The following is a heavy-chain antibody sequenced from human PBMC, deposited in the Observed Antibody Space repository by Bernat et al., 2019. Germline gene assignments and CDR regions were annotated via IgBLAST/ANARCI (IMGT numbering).Heavy chain of an antibody. Sequence: EVQLLESGGGLVQPGGSLRLSYAASGFTFRSYAMSWVRQAPGKGLGWVSAIGNSGASTYYADSVRGRFTISRDNSKNTLFLEMNSLRAEDTAIYYCAKDLGGYLTPDDYWGQGTLVTVSS. J-gene: IGHJ4*02. V-gene: IGHV3-23*01. D-gene: IGHD5-18*01. CDR1: GFTFRSYA. CDR2: IGNSGAST. CDR3: AKDLGGYLTPDDY.